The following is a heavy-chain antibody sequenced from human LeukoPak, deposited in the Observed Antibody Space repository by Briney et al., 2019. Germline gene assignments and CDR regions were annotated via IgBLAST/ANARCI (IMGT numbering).Heavy chain of an antibody. J-gene: IGHJ4*02. CDR2: INPNTGGT. V-gene: IGHV1-2*06. Sequence: ASVKVSCKASGYTFTVYYMHWVRQAPGQGIEWMGLINPNTGGTNSAQNFQGRVTMTRDTSISTAYMELSRLTSDDTAVYYCARGDWKHDYWGQGTLVTVSS. CDR1: GYTFTVYY. D-gene: IGHD1-1*01. CDR3: ARGDWKHDY.